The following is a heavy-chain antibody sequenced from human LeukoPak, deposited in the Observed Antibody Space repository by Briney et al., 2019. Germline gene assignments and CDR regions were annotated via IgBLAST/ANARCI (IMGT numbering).Heavy chain of an antibody. J-gene: IGHJ4*02. Sequence: ASVKVSCKASGYTFTSHDINWVRQATGQGLEWMGWMNPNSGNTGYAQKFQGRVTMTRNTSISTAYMELSSLRSEDTAVYYCAKSGYSYGYYFDYWGQGTLVTVSS. CDR2: MNPNSGNT. CDR3: AKSGYSYGYYFDY. D-gene: IGHD5-18*01. V-gene: IGHV1-8*01. CDR1: GYTFTSHD.